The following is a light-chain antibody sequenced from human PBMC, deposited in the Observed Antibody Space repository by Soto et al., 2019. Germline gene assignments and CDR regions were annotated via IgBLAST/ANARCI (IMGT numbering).Light chain of an antibody. CDR1: NIETKT. Sequence: SYELTQPPSVSVAPGQTASLAGGGANIETKTVHWYQQRPGQAPVLVVYEDRDRPSGIPERVSGSNSGHTATLTISRVEAGDEADYYCQVWDIVTPRRIFGGGTQLTVL. J-gene: IGLJ2*01. CDR3: QVWDIVTPRRI. V-gene: IGLV3-21*02. CDR2: EDR.